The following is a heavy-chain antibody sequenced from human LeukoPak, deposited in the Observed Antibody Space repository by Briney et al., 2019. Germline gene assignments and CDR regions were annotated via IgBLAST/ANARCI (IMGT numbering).Heavy chain of an antibody. V-gene: IGHV4-39*06. CDR3: ARVPSATVTTKARGAFDI. Sequence: PSETLSLTCTVSGGSISSSSYYWGWIRQPPGKGLEWIGSIYYSGSTYYNPSLKSRVTISVDTSKNQFPLKLSSVTAADTAVYYCARVPSATVTTKARGAFDIWGQGTMVTVSS. J-gene: IGHJ3*02. CDR2: IYYSGST. D-gene: IGHD4-17*01. CDR1: GGSISSSSYY.